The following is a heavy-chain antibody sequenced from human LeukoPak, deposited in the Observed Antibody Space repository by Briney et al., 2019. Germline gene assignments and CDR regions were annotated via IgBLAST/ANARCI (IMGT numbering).Heavy chain of an antibody. CDR2: ISSSSSTI. J-gene: IGHJ4*02. Sequence: GGSLRLSCAASGFTFSSYSMNWVRQAPGKGLEWVSSISSSSSTIYYADSVKGRFTISRDNAKNSLYLQMNSLRAEDTAVYYCARNPSITMVRGVISHFDYWGQGTLVTVSS. CDR3: ARNPSITMVRGVISHFDY. V-gene: IGHV3-48*04. CDR1: GFTFSSYS. D-gene: IGHD3-10*01.